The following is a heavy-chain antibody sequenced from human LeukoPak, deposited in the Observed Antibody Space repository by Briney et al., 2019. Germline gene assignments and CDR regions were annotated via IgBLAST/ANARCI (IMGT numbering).Heavy chain of an antibody. CDR3: ARGGSPSDS. J-gene: IGHJ5*01. CDR2: IRGDGTIS. CDR1: GFTFSSSW. Sequence: GGSLRLSCAASGFTFSSSWMHWGRQPPGKGLVWFSRIRGDGTISNYADSVQGRFRISRDNPKNTVFLEMNNLRPDDSGFYYCARGGSPSDSWGRGTQVTVSS. V-gene: IGHV3-74*01. D-gene: IGHD3-16*01.